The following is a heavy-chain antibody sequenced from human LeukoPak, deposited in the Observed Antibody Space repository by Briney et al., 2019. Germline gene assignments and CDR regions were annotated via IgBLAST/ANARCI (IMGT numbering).Heavy chain of an antibody. D-gene: IGHD6-19*01. CDR2: MNPNSGNT. CDR1: GYTFTSYD. Sequence: ASVKVSCKASGYTFTSYDINWVRQATGQGLEWMGWMNPNSGNTGYAQKFQGRVTMTRNTSISTAYMELSSLRSEDTAVYYCARDVRAVAGHFDYWGQGTLVTVSS. J-gene: IGHJ4*02. CDR3: ARDVRAVAGHFDY. V-gene: IGHV1-8*01.